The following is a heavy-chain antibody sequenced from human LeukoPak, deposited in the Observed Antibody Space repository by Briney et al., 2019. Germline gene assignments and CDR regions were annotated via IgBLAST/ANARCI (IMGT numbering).Heavy chain of an antibody. CDR2: INHSGST. J-gene: IGHJ5*02. V-gene: IGHV4-34*01. CDR1: GGSFSGYY. CDR3: ARGRGGSSLTFDP. Sequence: PSETLSLTCAVYGGSFSGYYWSWIRQPPGKGLEWIGEINHSGSTNYNPSLKSRVTISVDTSKSQFSLKLSSVTAADTAVYYCARGRGGSSLTFDPWGQGTLVTVSS. D-gene: IGHD6-13*01.